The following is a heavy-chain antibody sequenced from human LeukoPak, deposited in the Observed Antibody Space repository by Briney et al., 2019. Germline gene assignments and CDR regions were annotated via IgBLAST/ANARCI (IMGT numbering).Heavy chain of an antibody. CDR2: ISSSSSYI. D-gene: IGHD6-13*01. J-gene: IGHJ4*02. Sequence: GGSLRLSCAASGFTFSSYSMNWVRQAPGKGLEWVSSISSSSSYIYYADSVKGRFTISRENAKNSLYLQMNSLSAGDTAVYYCARVKGPNSSRWYIDYWGQGTLVTVSS. CDR1: GFTFSSYS. V-gene: IGHV3-21*01. CDR3: ARVKGPNSSRWYIDY.